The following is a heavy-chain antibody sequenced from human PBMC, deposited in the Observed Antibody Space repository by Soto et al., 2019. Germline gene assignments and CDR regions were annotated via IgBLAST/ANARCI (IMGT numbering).Heavy chain of an antibody. D-gene: IGHD3-3*01. CDR2: IIPIFGTA. CDR1: GGTFSSYA. J-gene: IGHJ4*02. CDR3: ARVRVRFLEWLGSEG. Sequence: QVQLVQSGAEVKKPGSSVKVSCKASGGTFSSYAISWVRQAPGQGLEWMGGIIPIFGTANYAQKFQGRVAIAAEASTSTDYMELSSLRSEDTAGYYCARVRVRFLEWLGSEGWGQGTLVTVSS. V-gene: IGHV1-69*12.